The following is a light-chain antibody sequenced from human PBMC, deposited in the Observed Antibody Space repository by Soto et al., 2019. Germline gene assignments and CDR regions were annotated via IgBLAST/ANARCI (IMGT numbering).Light chain of an antibody. CDR1: QSISSW. V-gene: IGKV1-5*01. J-gene: IGKJ1*01. CDR2: EAS. Sequence: DIQMTQSPPTLSASVGDRVTITCRASQSISSWLAWYQQKPGKAPKLLIHEASDLGSGVPSRFSGSGSGTEFTLTISSLQPDDFATYYCQYYNSFAWTFGQGTKVEIK. CDR3: QYYNSFAWT.